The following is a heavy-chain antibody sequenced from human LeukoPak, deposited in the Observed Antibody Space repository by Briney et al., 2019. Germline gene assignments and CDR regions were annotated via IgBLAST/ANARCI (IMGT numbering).Heavy chain of an antibody. D-gene: IGHD6-13*01. CDR3: SRVGPGGAGAFDY. CDR2: VKQDGSEK. Sequence: QPGGSLRLACAVSGFTFRNDWMSWVRQAPGKGLEWVANVKQDGSEKDYVDSVKGRFTISRDNAKNLMYLQMNSLRTEDTAVYYCSRVGPGGAGAFDYWGQGTLVTVSS. CDR1: GFTFRNDW. V-gene: IGHV3-7*03. J-gene: IGHJ4*02.